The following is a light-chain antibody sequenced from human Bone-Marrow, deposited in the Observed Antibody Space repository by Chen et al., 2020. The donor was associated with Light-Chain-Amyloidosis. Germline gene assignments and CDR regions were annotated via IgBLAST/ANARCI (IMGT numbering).Light chain of an antibody. CDR2: EDT. V-gene: IGLV2-14*01. CDR1: SSDVGGDNH. CDR3: SSYTITNTLV. J-gene: IGLJ1*01. Sequence: QSALTQPASVSGSPGQSITISCTGTSSDVGGDNHVSWYQQHPDKAPKLMIYEDTNRPSWVPDRFSGSKSDNTASLTISGLQTEDEAEYFCSSYTITNTLVFGSGTRVTVL.